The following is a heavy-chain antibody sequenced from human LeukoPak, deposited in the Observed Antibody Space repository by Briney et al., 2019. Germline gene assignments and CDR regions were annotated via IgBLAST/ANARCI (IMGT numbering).Heavy chain of an antibody. D-gene: IGHD6-13*01. CDR2: ISAYNGNT. CDR1: GYTFTSYG. Sequence: ASVKVSCKASGYTFTSYGISWVRQAPGQGLEWMGWISAYNGNTNYAQKLQGRVTMTTDTSTSTAYMELRSLRSDDTAVYYCAREDHSSWSYYYYYGMDVWGQGTTVTVSS. J-gene: IGHJ6*02. V-gene: IGHV1-18*01. CDR3: AREDHSSWSYYYYYGMDV.